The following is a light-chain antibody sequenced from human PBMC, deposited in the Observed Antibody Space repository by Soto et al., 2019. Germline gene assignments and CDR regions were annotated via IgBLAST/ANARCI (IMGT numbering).Light chain of an antibody. Sequence: QSALTQPASVSGSPGQSITISCTGTSSDIGGYNYVSWYQQHPGKAPKLMIYGVSNRPSGVSSRFSGSKSGNTASLTISGLQAEDEAEYYCSSYTISSTFVFGPGTKLTVL. CDR1: SSDIGGYNY. J-gene: IGLJ1*01. CDR3: SSYTISSTFV. V-gene: IGLV2-14*01. CDR2: GVS.